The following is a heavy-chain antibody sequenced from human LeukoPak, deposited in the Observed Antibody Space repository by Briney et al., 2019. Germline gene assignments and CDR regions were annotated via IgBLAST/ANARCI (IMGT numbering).Heavy chain of an antibody. CDR1: GFTFSSYS. Sequence: GGSLRLSCAASGFTFSSYSMNWVRQAPGKGLEWVSSISSSSSYIYYGDSVKGRFTISRDNAKNSLYLQMNSLRTEDTAVYYCARDAMVRGVINYYGMDVWGKGTTVTVSS. D-gene: IGHD3-10*01. J-gene: IGHJ6*04. V-gene: IGHV3-21*01. CDR2: ISSSSSYI. CDR3: ARDAMVRGVINYYGMDV.